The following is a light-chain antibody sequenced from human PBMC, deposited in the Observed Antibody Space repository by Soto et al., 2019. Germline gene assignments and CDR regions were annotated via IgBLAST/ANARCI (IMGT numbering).Light chain of an antibody. CDR3: QQSYRNPPT. Sequence: DIEMTQSPSSLSASVEDRVIITCRASQSISNHLNWYQQKPGKATKLLIFAASSLQSGVPSRFSGSRSVPDFTLTISSLQPEDFATYYCQQSYRNPPTVGQVTLVDIK. CDR1: QSISNH. J-gene: IGKJ1*01. V-gene: IGKV1-39*01. CDR2: AAS.